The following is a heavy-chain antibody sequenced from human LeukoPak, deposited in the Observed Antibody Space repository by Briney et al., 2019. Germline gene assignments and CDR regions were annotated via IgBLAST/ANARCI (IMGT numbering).Heavy chain of an antibody. D-gene: IGHD3-22*01. Sequence: GGSLRLSCAASGLTFSRYSMNWVRQAPGKGLEWVSSISSGSSYIYYVDSVKGRFTVSRDNAKNSLYLQMNSMRAEDTAVYYCSGRHTIGYLPREWDYWYFDLWGRGTLVTVSS. CDR3: SGRHTIGYLPREWDYWYFDL. V-gene: IGHV3-21*01. CDR2: ISSGSSYI. J-gene: IGHJ2*01. CDR1: GLTFSRYS.